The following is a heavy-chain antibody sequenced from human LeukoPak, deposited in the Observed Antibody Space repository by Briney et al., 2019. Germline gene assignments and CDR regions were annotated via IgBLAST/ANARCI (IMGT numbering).Heavy chain of an antibody. D-gene: IGHD2-15*01. J-gene: IGHJ4*02. CDR3: AKQLGYCSDGSCYFPY. CDR1: GFTFSSSA. V-gene: IGHV3-23*01. Sequence: GGSLGLSCAASGFTFSSSAMSWVRQAPGKGLEWVSAISNNGGYTYYADSVQGRFTISTDNSKSTLCLQMNSLRAEDTAVYYCAKQLGYCSDGSCYFPYWGQGTLVTVSS. CDR2: ISNNGGYT.